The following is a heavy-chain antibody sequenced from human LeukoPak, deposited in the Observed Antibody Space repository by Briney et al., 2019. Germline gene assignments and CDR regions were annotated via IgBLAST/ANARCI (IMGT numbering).Heavy chain of an antibody. CDR2: ISGSGGST. V-gene: IGHV3-23*01. J-gene: IGHJ4*02. CDR3: AKDPPSYDFWSGCFEFDY. CDR1: GFTFSSYA. Sequence: GGSLRLSCAASGFTFSSYAMSWVRQAPGKGLEWVSAISGSGGSTYYADSVKGRFTISRDNSKNTLYLQMNSLRAEDTAVYYCAKDPPSYDFWSGCFEFDYWGQGTLVTVSS. D-gene: IGHD3-3*01.